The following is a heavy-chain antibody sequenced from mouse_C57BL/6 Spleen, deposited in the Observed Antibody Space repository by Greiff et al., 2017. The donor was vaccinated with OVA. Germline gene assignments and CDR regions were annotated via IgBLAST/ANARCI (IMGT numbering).Heavy chain of an antibody. Sequence: VQLQQSGPELVKPGASVKIPCKASGYTFTDYNMDWVKQSHGKSLEWIGDINPNNGGTIYNQKFKGKATLTVDKSSSTAYMGLRSLTSEDTAVYYCAKIGELGRGYAMDYWGQGTSVTVSS. V-gene: IGHV1-18*01. CDR2: INPNNGGT. J-gene: IGHJ4*01. CDR3: AKIGELGRGYAMDY. CDR1: GYTFTDYN. D-gene: IGHD4-1*01.